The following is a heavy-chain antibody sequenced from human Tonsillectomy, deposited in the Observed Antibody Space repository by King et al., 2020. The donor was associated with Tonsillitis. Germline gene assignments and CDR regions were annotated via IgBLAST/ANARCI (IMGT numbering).Heavy chain of an antibody. CDR2: IIPIFGTT. D-gene: IGHD3-10*01. CDR1: GGTFSSNG. Sequence: VQLVQSGAEVKKPGSSVKVSCKASGGTFSSNGLTWVRQAPGQGLDWMGGIIPIFGTTNYAQKFQGRVTISADKVTSTAYMELSSLKSDDTAVYYCASPREQTVRDYYYNGLDVWGQGTPVTVSS. CDR3: ASPREQTVRDYYYNGLDV. V-gene: IGHV1-69*06. J-gene: IGHJ6*02.